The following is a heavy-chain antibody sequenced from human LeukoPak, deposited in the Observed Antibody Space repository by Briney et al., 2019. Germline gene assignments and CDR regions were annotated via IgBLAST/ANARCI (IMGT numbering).Heavy chain of an antibody. Sequence: GGSLRLSCAASGFTFDDYGMSWVRQAPGKGLEWVSGINWNGGSTGYADSVKGRFTISRDNAKNSLYLQMNSLRAEDTAVYYCAVYQLLSGWFDPWGQGTLVTVSS. D-gene: IGHD2-2*01. CDR3: AVYQLLSGWFDP. J-gene: IGHJ5*02. V-gene: IGHV3-20*04. CDR1: GFTFDDYG. CDR2: INWNGGST.